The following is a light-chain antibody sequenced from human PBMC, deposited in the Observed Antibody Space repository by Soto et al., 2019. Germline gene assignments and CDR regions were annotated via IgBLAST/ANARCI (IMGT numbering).Light chain of an antibody. CDR2: GAS. V-gene: IGKV3-15*01. J-gene: IGKJ3*01. CDR3: QQYGSSPFT. CDR1: ESVSSH. Sequence: ERVMTQSPATLSVSPGERATLSCRASESVSSHVAWYQQKPGLAPRLLIYGASSRATGVPARFIGSGSGTEFTLTISSLQSEDFAIYYCQQYGSSPFTFGPGTKVDIK.